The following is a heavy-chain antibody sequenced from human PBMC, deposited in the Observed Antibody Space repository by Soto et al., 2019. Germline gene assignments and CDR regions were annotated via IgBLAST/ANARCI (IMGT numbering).Heavy chain of an antibody. J-gene: IGHJ3*02. D-gene: IGHD4-17*01. CDR2: ISGSSSYI. CDR3: ARTDYGDYVRGAFGI. Sequence: EVQLVESGGGLVKPGGSLRLSCAASGFTFSTHSINWVRQAPGKGLGWVSSISGSSSYIYYADSVKGRFTISRDNAKNLLYLQMNSLRAEDTAVYYCARTDYGDYVRGAFGIWGQGTKVTVSP. CDR1: GFTFSTHS. V-gene: IGHV3-21*01.